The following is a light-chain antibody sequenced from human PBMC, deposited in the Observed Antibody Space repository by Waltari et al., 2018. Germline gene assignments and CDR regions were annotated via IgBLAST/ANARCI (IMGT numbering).Light chain of an antibody. Sequence: EIVLTPSPGTLSLSPGERATLSCRTSQSMDSSNLAWYQHKVGQAPRLLIYSTSSRATGVPDRFSGGGSGTGFTLTISRLEPEDFAVYYCLQYDTAPRTFGQGTKVEI. CDR2: STS. CDR1: QSMDSSN. J-gene: IGKJ1*01. CDR3: LQYDTAPRT. V-gene: IGKV3-20*01.